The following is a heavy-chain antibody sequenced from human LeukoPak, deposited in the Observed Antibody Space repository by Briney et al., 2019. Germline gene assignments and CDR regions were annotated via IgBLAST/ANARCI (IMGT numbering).Heavy chain of an antibody. CDR2: ISSSSSYI. J-gene: IGHJ4*02. Sequence: GGSLRLSCAASGFTFSSYSMNWVRQAPGKGLEWVSSISSSSSYIYYADSVKGRFTISRDNAKNSLYLQMNSLRAEDPAVYYCASPTPNDYYDSSGYFHWGQGTLVTVSS. V-gene: IGHV3-21*01. D-gene: IGHD3-22*01. CDR3: ASPTPNDYYDSSGYFH. CDR1: GFTFSSYS.